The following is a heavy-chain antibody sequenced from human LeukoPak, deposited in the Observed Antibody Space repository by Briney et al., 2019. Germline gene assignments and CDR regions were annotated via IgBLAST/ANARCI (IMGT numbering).Heavy chain of an antibody. CDR2: IYYSGST. V-gene: IGHV4-61*01. Sequence: PSETLSLTCTVSGGSISSSSYYWSWIRQPPGKGLEWIGYIYYSGSTNYNPSLKSRVTISVDTSKNQFSLKLSSVTAADTAVYYCARELGHYYYGSGRNSNYYYYMDVWGKGTTVTISS. CDR3: ARELGHYYYGSGRNSNYYYYMDV. J-gene: IGHJ6*03. CDR1: GGSISSSSYY. D-gene: IGHD3-10*01.